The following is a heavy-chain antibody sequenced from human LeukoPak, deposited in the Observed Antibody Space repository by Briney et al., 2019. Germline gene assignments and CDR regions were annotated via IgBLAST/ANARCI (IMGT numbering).Heavy chain of an antibody. V-gene: IGHV4-30-4*01. D-gene: IGHD3-22*01. CDR1: GDSISSGDYY. J-gene: IGHJ4*02. Sequence: SQPLSLTCTVSGDSISSGDYYWSWIRQPPGKGLEWIGYIYYSGRSYYNPSLESRITISVDTSKNQFSLKLRSVTAADTAVYYCAKTYYGSSGYHFDNWGQGTLVTVSS. CDR3: AKTYYGSSGYHFDN. CDR2: IYYSGRS.